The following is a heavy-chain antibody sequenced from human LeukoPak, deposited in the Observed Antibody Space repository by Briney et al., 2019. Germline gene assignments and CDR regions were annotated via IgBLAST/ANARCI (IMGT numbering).Heavy chain of an antibody. D-gene: IGHD3-16*02. CDR1: GYTFTAYD. Sequence: ASVKVSCKASGYTFTAYDFTWVRQAPGQGLEWMGWISAYNGNTNYAQKLQGRVTMTTDTSTSTAYMELRSLRSDDTAVYYCARGGVSYRPDYWGQGTLVTVSS. CDR2: ISAYNGNT. CDR3: ARGGVSYRPDY. V-gene: IGHV1-18*01. J-gene: IGHJ4*02.